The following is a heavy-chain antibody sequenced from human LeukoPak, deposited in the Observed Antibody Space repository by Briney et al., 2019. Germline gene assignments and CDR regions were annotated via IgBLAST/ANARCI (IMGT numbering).Heavy chain of an antibody. D-gene: IGHD5-18*01. V-gene: IGHV4-59*01. J-gene: IGHJ6*03. CDR3: ARVYTAMVKGYYYYYMDV. Sequence: SETLSLTCTVSGGSISSYYWSWIRQPPGKGLEWIGYIYYSGSTNYNPSLKSRVTISVDTSKNQFSLKLSSVTAADTAVYYCARVYTAMVKGYYYYYMDVWGKGTTVTVSS. CDR1: GGSISSYY. CDR2: IYYSGST.